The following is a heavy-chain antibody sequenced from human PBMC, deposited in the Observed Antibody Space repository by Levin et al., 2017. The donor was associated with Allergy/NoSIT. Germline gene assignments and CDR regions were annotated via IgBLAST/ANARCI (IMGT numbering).Heavy chain of an antibody. CDR2: SYYSGST. D-gene: IGHD3-22*01. CDR1: GVSITNYY. V-gene: IGHV4-59*01. CDR3: AKGARYYYDTSGPSNYFDS. J-gene: IGHJ4*02. Sequence: SQTLSLTCTVSGVSITNYYWGWLRQPPGRGLEWIAHSYYSGSTDYNPPLMRRVVVSLDKSKNQFSLRLSSVTAADTAVYYCAKGARYYYDTSGPSNYFDSWGQGTLVTVSS.